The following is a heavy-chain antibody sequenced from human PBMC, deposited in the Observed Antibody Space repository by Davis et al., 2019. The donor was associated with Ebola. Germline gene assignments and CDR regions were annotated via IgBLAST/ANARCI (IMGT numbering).Heavy chain of an antibody. CDR1: GYTFSSYG. Sequence: AASVKVSCKASGYTFSSYGISWVRQAPGQRLEWMGWVHGGNGNTKYSQRFQGRVTITTDTSASTVYLDLTSLRSDDTAVFYCARASFGYNSGWYADYWGPGSLVTVSS. D-gene: IGHD6-19*01. J-gene: IGHJ4*02. V-gene: IGHV1-3*01. CDR2: VHGGNGNT. CDR3: ARASFGYNSGWYADY.